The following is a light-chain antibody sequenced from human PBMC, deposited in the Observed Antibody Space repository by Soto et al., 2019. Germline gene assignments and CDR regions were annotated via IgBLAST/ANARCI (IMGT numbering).Light chain of an antibody. J-gene: IGLJ1*01. CDR3: SSYTSSSFYV. V-gene: IGLV2-14*01. Sequence: QSALTQPASVSGSPGHSITISCTGTSSDVGGYNYVSWYQQHPGKAPKLMIYDVSNRPSGVSNRFSGSKSGNTASLTISGLQAEDEADYYCSSYTSSSFYVFGTATKVTVL. CDR2: DVS. CDR1: SSDVGGYNY.